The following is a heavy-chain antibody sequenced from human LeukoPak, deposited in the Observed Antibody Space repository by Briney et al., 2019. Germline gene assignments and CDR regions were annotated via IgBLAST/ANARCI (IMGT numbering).Heavy chain of an antibody. CDR3: ARTNLGSGWRFDY. D-gene: IGHD6-19*01. V-gene: IGHV3-11*06. J-gene: IGHJ4*02. Sequence: GGSLRLSCGAPEFAFSDFYMTWIRQAPGKGLEWVSYISSSSSHTNYADSVKGRFTISRDNAKNSLYLQMNSLRAEDTAVYYCARTNLGSGWRFDYWGQGTLVTVSS. CDR2: ISSSSSHT. CDR1: EFAFSDFY.